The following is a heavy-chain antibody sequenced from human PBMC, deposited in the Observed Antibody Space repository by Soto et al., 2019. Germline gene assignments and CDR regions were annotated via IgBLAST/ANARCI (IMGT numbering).Heavy chain of an antibody. CDR3: ARVHSRYYYDSSAPTI. V-gene: IGHV3-21*01. Sequence: SLRLSCAASGFTFSSYSMNWVRQAPGKGLEWVSSISSSSSYIYYADSVKGRFTISRDNAKNSLYLQMNSLRAEDTAVYYCARVHSRYYYDSSAPTIWGQGTMVTVSS. D-gene: IGHD3-22*01. CDR2: ISSSSSYI. J-gene: IGHJ3*02. CDR1: GFTFSSYS.